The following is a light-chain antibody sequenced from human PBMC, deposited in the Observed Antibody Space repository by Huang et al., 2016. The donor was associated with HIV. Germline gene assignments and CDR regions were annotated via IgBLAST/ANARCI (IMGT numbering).Light chain of an antibody. CDR2: DAS. CDR1: QDITNH. J-gene: IGKJ4*01. CDR3: QQYDDLHLS. Sequence: DIQTTQSPSSLSASVGDRVTITFQASQDITNHLKWYQQKPGKAPKLLIYDASTLESGVPSRFSGSASGTNFTFTIASLQPEDVATYYCQQYDDLHLSFGGGTKVEIK. V-gene: IGKV1-33*01.